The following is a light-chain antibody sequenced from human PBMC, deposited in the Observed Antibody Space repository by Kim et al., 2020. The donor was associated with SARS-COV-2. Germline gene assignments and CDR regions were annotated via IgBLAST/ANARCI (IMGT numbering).Light chain of an antibody. CDR2: AAS. Sequence: ASVGDRVTITCRASQTISNFLNWYQQKPGKAPKLLISAASSLQSGVPSRFSGGGSGTDFTLTISSLQPEDFATYYCQQSSSAPPTFGQGTKVDIK. V-gene: IGKV1-39*01. CDR3: QQSSSAPPT. CDR1: QTISNF. J-gene: IGKJ1*01.